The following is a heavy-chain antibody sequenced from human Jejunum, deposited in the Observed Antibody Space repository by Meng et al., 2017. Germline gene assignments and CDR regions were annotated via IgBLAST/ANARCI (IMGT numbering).Heavy chain of an antibody. Sequence: QLQLQESGSGLVQPSQTLSLTCAVSGGSLSSGAYSWSWIRQPPGKGLEWIGHSYHTGSSNYNPSLESRVTISVDRSKNQFSLKLTSVTAADTAVYYCARASVGNCGGDCYSPHWFDPWGQGTLVTVSS. V-gene: IGHV4-30-2*01. CDR3: ARASVGNCGGDCYSPHWFDP. D-gene: IGHD2-21*02. J-gene: IGHJ5*02. CDR2: SYHTGSS. CDR1: GGSLSSGAYS.